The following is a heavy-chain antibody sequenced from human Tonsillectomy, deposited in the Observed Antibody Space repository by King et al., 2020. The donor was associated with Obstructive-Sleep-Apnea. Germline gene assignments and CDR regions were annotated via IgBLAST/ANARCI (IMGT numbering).Heavy chain of an antibody. CDR3: AKDHYYGSGSYLPPDY. CDR1: GFTLNDYA. J-gene: IGHJ4*02. D-gene: IGHD3-10*01. Sequence: VQLVESGGGLVQPGGSLRLSCAASGFTLNDYAMNWFRHAPGKGLEWVSDISWSTGTICLGVFVKGRFTISRENAKNSLNLQMNSLRAEDTALYYCAKDHYYGSGSYLPPDYWGQGTLVTVSS. CDR2: ISWSTGTI. V-gene: IGHV3-9*01.